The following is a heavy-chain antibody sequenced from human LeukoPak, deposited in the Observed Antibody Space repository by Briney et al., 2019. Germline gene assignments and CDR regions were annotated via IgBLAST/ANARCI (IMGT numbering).Heavy chain of an antibody. Sequence: GGSLRLSCAASGFSFSAYGVHWVRQAPGKGLEWVAVIWYDGSSKDYPDSVKGRFTLSRDNAKNSLYLQMNSLRAEDTAFYYCAKDQTEDYYDSSGAFDIWGQGTMVTVSS. V-gene: IGHV3-33*03. J-gene: IGHJ3*02. CDR2: IWYDGSSK. CDR1: GFSFSAYG. CDR3: AKDQTEDYYDSSGAFDI. D-gene: IGHD3-22*01.